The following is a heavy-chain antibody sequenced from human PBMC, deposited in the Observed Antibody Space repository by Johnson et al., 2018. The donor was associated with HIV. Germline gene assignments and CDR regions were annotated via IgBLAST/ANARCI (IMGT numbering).Heavy chain of an antibody. V-gene: IGHV3-23*04. D-gene: IGHD3-10*01. CDR2: ISGSGVST. CDR1: GFSFSSYA. CDR3: ARDRGKAGYAFDI. J-gene: IGHJ3*02. Sequence: VQLVESGGGSVQPGGSLRLSCAASGFSFSSYALTWVRQAPGKGLEWVSGISGSGVSTYYADSVKGRFTISRDNSKDTLFLQMDSLRPEDTAVYYCARDRGKAGYAFDIWGQGTMVTVSS.